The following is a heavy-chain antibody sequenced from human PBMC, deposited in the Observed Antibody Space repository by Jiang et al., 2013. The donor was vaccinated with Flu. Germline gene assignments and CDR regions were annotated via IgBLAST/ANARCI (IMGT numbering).Heavy chain of an antibody. Sequence: SGYSFTSYWISWVRQMPGKGLEWMGRIDPSDSYTNYSPSFQGHVTISADKSISTAYLQWSSLKASDTAMYYCARLAVTDWMVRGVITNDYWGQGTLVTVSS. CDR1: GYSFTSYW. V-gene: IGHV5-10-1*01. CDR2: IDPSDSYT. CDR3: ARLAVTDWMVRGVITNDY. J-gene: IGHJ4*02. D-gene: IGHD3-10*01.